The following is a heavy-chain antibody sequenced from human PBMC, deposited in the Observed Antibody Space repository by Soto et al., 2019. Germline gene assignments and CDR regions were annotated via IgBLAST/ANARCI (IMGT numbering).Heavy chain of an antibody. CDR2: IYYSGST. CDR3: ATFDYLNPHFDY. D-gene: IGHD3-9*01. CDR1: GGSISSGDYY. Sequence: ASETLSLXCTVSGGSISSGDYYWSWIRQPPGKGLEWIGYIYYSGSTYYNPSLKSRVTISVDTSKNQFSLKLSSVTAADTAVYYCATFDYLNPHFDYWGQGTLVTVSS. V-gene: IGHV4-30-4*01. J-gene: IGHJ4*02.